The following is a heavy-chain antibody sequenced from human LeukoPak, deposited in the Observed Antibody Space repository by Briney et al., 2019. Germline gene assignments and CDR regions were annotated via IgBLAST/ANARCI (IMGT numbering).Heavy chain of an antibody. J-gene: IGHJ3*02. D-gene: IGHD6-19*01. CDR1: GGSISSYY. CDR3: ARVGGSSGSLDAFGI. Sequence: PSETLSLTCTVSGGSISSYYWSWIRQPPGKGLEWIGYIYYSGSTNYNPSLKSRVTISVDTSKNQFSLKLSSVTAADTAVYYCARVGGSSGSLDAFGIWGQGTMVTVSS. V-gene: IGHV4-59*01. CDR2: IYYSGST.